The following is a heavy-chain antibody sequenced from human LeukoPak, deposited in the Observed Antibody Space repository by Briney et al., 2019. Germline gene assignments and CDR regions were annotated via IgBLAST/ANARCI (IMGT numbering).Heavy chain of an antibody. CDR2: IHPRSGDT. CDR3: ARDGEYGTGSYYRGSFDY. J-gene: IGHJ4*02. CDR1: GYSFTAFY. D-gene: IGHD3-10*01. V-gene: IGHV1-2*02. Sequence: VSVNVSCKASGYSFTAFYIHWVRQAPGQGLEWMGWIHPRSGDTRYAQKFQGRVTMARDTSISTVYMDLSSLGSDDMAVYYCARDGEYGTGSYYRGSFDYWGQGILVTVSS.